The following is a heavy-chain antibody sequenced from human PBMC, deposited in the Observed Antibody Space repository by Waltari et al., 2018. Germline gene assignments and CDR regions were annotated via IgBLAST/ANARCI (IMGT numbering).Heavy chain of an antibody. CDR3: ARQGWGSTAGYYFDY. Sequence: QMQLQESGPGLVKPSETLSLTCTVSGGSISSGYYWGWIRQPPGKGLEWIGSIYHSGSTYYNPSLKSRVTISVDTSKNQFSLKLSSVTAADTAVYYCARQGWGSTAGYYFDYWGQGTLVTVSS. V-gene: IGHV4-38-2*02. CDR1: GGSISSGYY. J-gene: IGHJ4*02. CDR2: IYHSGST. D-gene: IGHD2-2*01.